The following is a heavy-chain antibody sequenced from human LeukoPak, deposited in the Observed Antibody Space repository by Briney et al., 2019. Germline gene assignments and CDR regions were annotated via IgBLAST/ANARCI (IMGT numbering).Heavy chain of an antibody. J-gene: IGHJ6*02. D-gene: IGHD7-27*01. Sequence: GGSLRLSCEASGPTFRSHWVHWVRQAPGERLVWVARINEDGTFVSYADPVKGRFTISRDNARNTLYLQMNRLRADDTGVYYCVDFGVNWGLSVWGQGATVTVSS. CDR1: GPTFRSHW. CDR2: INEDGTFV. CDR3: VDFGVNWGLSV. V-gene: IGHV3-74*01.